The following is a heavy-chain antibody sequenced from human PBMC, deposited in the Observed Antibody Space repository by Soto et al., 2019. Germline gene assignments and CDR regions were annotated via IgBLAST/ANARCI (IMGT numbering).Heavy chain of an antibody. J-gene: IGHJ4*02. V-gene: IGHV3-53*01. Sequence: GGSLRLSCAASGFTVSSNYMSWVRQAPGKGLEWVSVIYSGGSTYYADSVKGRFTISRDNSKNTLYLQMNSLRAEDTAVYYCARASPYYDYVWGSYNDWGQGTLVNVFS. D-gene: IGHD3-16*01. CDR2: IYSGGST. CDR1: GFTVSSNY. CDR3: ARASPYYDYVWGSYND.